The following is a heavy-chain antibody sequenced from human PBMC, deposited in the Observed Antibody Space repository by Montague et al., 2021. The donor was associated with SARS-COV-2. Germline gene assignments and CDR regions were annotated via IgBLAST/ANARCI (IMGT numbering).Heavy chain of an antibody. CDR3: ARGYQLRFLEWSSRQSIFDY. D-gene: IGHD3-3*01. CDR1: GGSFSGYY. J-gene: IGHJ4*02. CDR2: INHSGST. Sequence: SETLSLTCAVYGGSFSGYYWSWIRQPPGKGLEWIGEINHSGSTNYNPSFKSRVTISVDTSKNQFSLKLSSVTAADTAVYYCARGYQLRFLEWSSRQSIFDYGGQGTLVTVSS. V-gene: IGHV4-34*01.